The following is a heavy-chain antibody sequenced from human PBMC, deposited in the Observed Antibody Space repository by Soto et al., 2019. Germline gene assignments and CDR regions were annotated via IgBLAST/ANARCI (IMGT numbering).Heavy chain of an antibody. CDR2: ISSSSSYI. J-gene: IGHJ6*03. D-gene: IGHD2-8*01. Sequence: GGSLRLSCAASGFTFSSYSMNWVRQAPGKGLEWVSSISSSSSYIYYADSVKGRFTISRDNAKNSLYLQMNSLRAEDTAVYYYARDLCTNGVCYSDYYYMAVWGKGTTVTVSS. CDR1: GFTFSSYS. CDR3: ARDLCTNGVCYSDYYYMAV. V-gene: IGHV3-21*01.